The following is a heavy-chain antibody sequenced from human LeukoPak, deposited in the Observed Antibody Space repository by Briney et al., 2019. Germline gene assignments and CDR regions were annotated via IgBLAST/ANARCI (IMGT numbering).Heavy chain of an antibody. V-gene: IGHV4-61*01. CDR1: GYSISSGYY. J-gene: IGHJ2*01. CDR2: IHYSGST. D-gene: IGHD2-15*01. Sequence: SETLSLTCTVSGYSISSGYYWSWIRQPPGKGLVWIGYIHYSGSTNYNPSLKSRVTISVDTSKNQFSLKLSSVTAADTAVYYCARDIIGYCSGGSCYSPWYFDLWGRGTLVTVSS. CDR3: ARDIIGYCSGGSCYSPWYFDL.